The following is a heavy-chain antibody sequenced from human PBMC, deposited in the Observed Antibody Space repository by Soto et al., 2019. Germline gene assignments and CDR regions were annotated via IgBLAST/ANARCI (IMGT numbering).Heavy chain of an antibody. CDR2: ISYDESKK. Sequence: QVQLVESGGGVVQPGMSLRLSCGASRLTFSSYGMHWVRQAPGKGLEWVALISYDESKKYYADSGKGRFTISRDNSKNSLYLQMDSRRAEETAVYYCAKDRRRGRYGYDAFDMWGQGTMVTVSS. D-gene: IGHD5-18*01. V-gene: IGHV3-30*18. J-gene: IGHJ3*02. CDR3: AKDRRRGRYGYDAFDM. CDR1: RLTFSSYG.